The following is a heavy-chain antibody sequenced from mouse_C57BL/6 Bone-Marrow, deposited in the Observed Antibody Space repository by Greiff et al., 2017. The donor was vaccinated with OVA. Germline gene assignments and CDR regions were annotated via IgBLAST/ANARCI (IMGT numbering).Heavy chain of an antibody. D-gene: IGHD2-4*01. J-gene: IGHJ3*01. V-gene: IGHV1-54*01. CDR2: INPGSGGT. CDR3: ARPYYDYDAFAY. CDR1: GYAFTNYL. Sequence: QVQLKESGAELVRPGTSVKVSCKASGYAFTNYLIEWVKQRPGQGLEWIGVINPGSGGTNYNEQFKGKATLTADKSSSTAYMQLSSLTSEDSAVYFCARPYYDYDAFAYWGQGTLVTVSA.